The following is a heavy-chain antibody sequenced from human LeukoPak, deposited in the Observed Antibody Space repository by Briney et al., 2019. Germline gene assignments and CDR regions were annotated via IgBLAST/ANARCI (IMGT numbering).Heavy chain of an antibody. CDR3: ARAESMALYFLY. D-gene: IGHD1-14*01. Sequence: GASVKVPCKASGYTFTDFGFIWVRQAPGQGLEWMGWVSTYNGDTDYAKKFQDRVTMTTESSTQTTFMELRNLRSDDTAVYYCARAESMALYFLYLGQGTLVSVSS. CDR1: GYTFTDFG. J-gene: IGHJ1*01. V-gene: IGHV1-18*01. CDR2: VSTYNGDT.